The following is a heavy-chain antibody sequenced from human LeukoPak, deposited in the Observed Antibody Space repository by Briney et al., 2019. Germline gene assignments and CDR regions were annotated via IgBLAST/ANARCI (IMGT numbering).Heavy chain of an antibody. CDR2: ISSSGSTI. J-gene: IGHJ4*02. CDR1: GFSFSSYE. D-gene: IGHD3-10*01. CDR3: VRDQYYGSGTFDY. V-gene: IGHV3-48*03. Sequence: GGSLRLSCAASGFSFSSYEMNWVRQAPGKGLEWVSYISSSGSTIYYADSVKGRFTISRDNAKNSLYLQMNSLRAEDTAVYYCVRDQYYGSGTFDYWVQGTLVTVSS.